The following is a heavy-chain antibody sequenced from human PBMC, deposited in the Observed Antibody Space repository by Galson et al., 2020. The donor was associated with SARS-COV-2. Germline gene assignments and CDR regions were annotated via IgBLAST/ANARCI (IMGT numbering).Heavy chain of an antibody. CDR3: ARDLRSSGRTYYFDR. D-gene: IGHD6-19*01. V-gene: IGHV4-30-4*01. CDR2: IIHSGST. J-gene: IGHJ4*02. CDR1: GYSISTGGDYF. Sequence: SETLSLTCSVSGYSISTGGDYFWSWIRQAPGKGLEWSGYIIHSGSTFYNPSLKSRLSMSVDRSDNKFSLELTAVTAADTAVYYCARDLRSSGRTYYFDRWGQGIAVTVSS.